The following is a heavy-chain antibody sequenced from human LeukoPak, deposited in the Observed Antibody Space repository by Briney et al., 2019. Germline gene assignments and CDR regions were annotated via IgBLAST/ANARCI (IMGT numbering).Heavy chain of an antibody. V-gene: IGHV1-2*02. J-gene: IGHJ4*02. CDR3: AIYVLRFLEWSSSLDY. D-gene: IGHD3-3*01. CDR2: INPNRGGT. Sequence: ASVTVSCKASGYTFTGYYMHWVRQAPGQGLEWMGWINPNRGGTNYAQKFQGRVTMTRDTSISTAYMELSRLRSDDTAVYYCAIYVLRFLEWSSSLDYWGQGTLVTVSS. CDR1: GYTFTGYY.